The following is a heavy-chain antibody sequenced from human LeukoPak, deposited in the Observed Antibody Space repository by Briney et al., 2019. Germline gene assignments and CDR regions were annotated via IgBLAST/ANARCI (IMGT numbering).Heavy chain of an antibody. V-gene: IGHV1-18*04. J-gene: IGHJ3*02. Sequence: ASVKVSCKASGYTFTSYYMHWVRQAPGQGLEWMGWISAYNGNTNYAQKLQGRVTMTTDTSTSTAYMELRSLRSDDTAVYYCARGQLLYFDAFDIWGQGTMVTVPS. CDR1: GYTFTSYY. D-gene: IGHD2-2*02. CDR2: ISAYNGNT. CDR3: ARGQLLYFDAFDI.